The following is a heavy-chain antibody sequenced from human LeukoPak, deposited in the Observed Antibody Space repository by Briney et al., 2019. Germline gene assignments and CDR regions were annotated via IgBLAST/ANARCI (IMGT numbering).Heavy chain of an antibody. CDR2: IYYSGST. D-gene: IGHD3-9*01. V-gene: IGHV4-31*03. CDR3: ARDRLRYFDRGLDV. Sequence: SQTLSLTCTVSGGSISSGGYYWSWIRQHPGKGLEWIGYIYYSGSTYYNPSLKSRVTISVDTSKNQFSLKLSSVTAADTAVYYCARDRLRYFDRGLDVWGQGTTVTVSS. CDR1: GGSISSGGYY. J-gene: IGHJ6*02.